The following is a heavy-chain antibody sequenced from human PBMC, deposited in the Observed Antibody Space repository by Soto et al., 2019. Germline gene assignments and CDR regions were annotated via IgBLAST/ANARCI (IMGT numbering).Heavy chain of an antibody. CDR1: GFTFSTYW. V-gene: IGHV3-74*01. Sequence: LRLSCAASGFTFSTYWMHWVRQAPGKGLVWVSCINNDGSGTSYADSVKGRFTISRDNAKNTLYLQMNSLRAEDTAVYYCARGFSGYDFAYWGQGTLVTVSS. J-gene: IGHJ4*02. CDR3: ARGFSGYDFAY. CDR2: INNDGSGT. D-gene: IGHD5-12*01.